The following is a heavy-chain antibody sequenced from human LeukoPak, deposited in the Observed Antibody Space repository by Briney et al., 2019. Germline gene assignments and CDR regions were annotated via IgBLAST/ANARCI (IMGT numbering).Heavy chain of an antibody. D-gene: IGHD1-1*01. Sequence: GGSLRLSCAASGFTFSSYAMSWVRQAPGKGLEWVSYISSSGSTIYYADSVKGRFTISRDNAKNSLYLQMNSLRAEDTAVYYCATDRDATWVKRFDYWGQGILVTVSS. J-gene: IGHJ4*02. CDR2: ISSSGSTI. CDR3: ATDRDATWVKRFDY. V-gene: IGHV3-48*04. CDR1: GFTFSSYA.